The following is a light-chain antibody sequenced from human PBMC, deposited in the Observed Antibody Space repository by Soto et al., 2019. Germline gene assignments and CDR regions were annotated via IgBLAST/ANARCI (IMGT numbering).Light chain of an antibody. Sequence: DVLMTQSPLSLPVTLGQSASISCRSSQSLVSSDGNTFLNWFQQRPGQSPRRLIYKASNRDSGVPDRFSGSGSGTDFTLKISRVEAEDVGVYYCMQGTHWPRTFGQGTKVEIK. CDR3: MQGTHWPRT. V-gene: IGKV2-30*01. J-gene: IGKJ1*01. CDR1: QSLVSSDGNTF. CDR2: KAS.